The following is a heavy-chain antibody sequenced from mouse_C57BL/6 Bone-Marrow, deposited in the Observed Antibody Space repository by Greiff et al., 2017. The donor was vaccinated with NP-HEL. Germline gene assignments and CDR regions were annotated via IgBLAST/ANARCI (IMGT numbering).Heavy chain of an antibody. J-gene: IGHJ3*01. V-gene: IGHV3-6*01. Sequence: ESGPGLVKPSQSLSLTCSVTGYSIISGYYWNWIRQLPGNKLEWMAYISYDGSNNYNPSLKNRISITRDIAKNPFFLKLTSVTTEDTATYYCAREGGYYGSPFAYWGQGTLVTVSA. CDR2: ISYDGSN. D-gene: IGHD1-1*01. CDR3: AREGGYYGSPFAY. CDR1: GYSIISGYY.